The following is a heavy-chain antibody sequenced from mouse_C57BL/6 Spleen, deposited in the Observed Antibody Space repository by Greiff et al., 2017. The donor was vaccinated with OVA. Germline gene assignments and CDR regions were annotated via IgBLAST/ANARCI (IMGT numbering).Heavy chain of an antibody. CDR1: GYTFTDYY. J-gene: IGHJ2*01. CDR3: ARRGETQLSY. CDR2: INPNNGGT. D-gene: IGHD4-1*02. V-gene: IGHV1-26*01. Sequence: VQLQQSGPELVKPGASVKISCKASGYTFTDYYMNWVKQSHGKSLEWIGDINPNNGGTSYNQKFKGKATLTVDKSSSTAYMELRSLTSEDSAVYYCARRGETQLSYWGQGTTLTVSS.